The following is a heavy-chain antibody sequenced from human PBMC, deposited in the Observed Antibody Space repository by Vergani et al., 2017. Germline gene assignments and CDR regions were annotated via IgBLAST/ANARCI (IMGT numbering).Heavy chain of an antibody. CDR2: ISGSGGST. D-gene: IGHD1-26*01. J-gene: IGHJ4*02. CDR3: AKWGLSSGRSYFDY. CDR1: GFTFNTYA. V-gene: IGHV3-23*01. Sequence: EVQLLESGGDLVQPGGSLRLSCAASGFTFNTYAMSWIRQAPGKGLEWVSAISGSGGSTYYADSVKGRFTISRDNAKNTLYLQMNSLRVEDTAVYFCAKWGLSSGRSYFDYWGQGTLVTVSS.